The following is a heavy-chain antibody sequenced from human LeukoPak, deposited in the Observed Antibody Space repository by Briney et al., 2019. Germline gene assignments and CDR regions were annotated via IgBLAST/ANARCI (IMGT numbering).Heavy chain of an antibody. CDR2: MEYTGDNE. V-gene: IGHV3-30*02. CDR1: GLTFSRSG. CDR3: ANKFCGGDCSLRDALTI. D-gene: IGHD2-21*02. Sequence: GGSLRHSCAASGLTFSRSGMHWVRQAPGKGLEWVAYMEYTGDNEWYADSVKGRFTISRDNSKNTLYLQMTSLRSDDTALYFCANKFCGGDCSLRDALTIWCQGTMVTVSS. J-gene: IGHJ3*02.